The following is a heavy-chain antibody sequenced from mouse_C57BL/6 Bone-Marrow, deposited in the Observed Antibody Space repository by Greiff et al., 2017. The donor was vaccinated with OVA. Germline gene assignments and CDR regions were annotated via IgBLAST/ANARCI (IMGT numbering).Heavy chain of an antibody. Sequence: EVKLVESGGGLVPPKGSLKLSCAASGFSFNTYAMNWVRQAPGKGLEWVARIRSKSNNYATYYADSVKDRFTISSDDSESMLYLQMNNLKTEDTAMYYCVRHGYYAMDYWGQGTSVTVSS. V-gene: IGHV10-1*01. CDR3: VRHGYYAMDY. CDR2: IRSKSNNYAT. CDR1: GFSFNTYA. J-gene: IGHJ4*01.